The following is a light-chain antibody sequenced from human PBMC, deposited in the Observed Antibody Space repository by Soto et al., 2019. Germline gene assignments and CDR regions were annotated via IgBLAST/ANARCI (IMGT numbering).Light chain of an antibody. Sequence: QSVLTQPPSASGTPGQRVTISCSGSSSNIGSNYVYWYQQLPGTAPKLLIYSNNQRPSGVPDRFSGSKSGTSASLAISGLQSEDEADYYCAAWDDFYVFGNGTKVTV. V-gene: IGLV1-47*02. J-gene: IGLJ1*01. CDR1: SSNIGSNY. CDR2: SNN. CDR3: AAWDDFYV.